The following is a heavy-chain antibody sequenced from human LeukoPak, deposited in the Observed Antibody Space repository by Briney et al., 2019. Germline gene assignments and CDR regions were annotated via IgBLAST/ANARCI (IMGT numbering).Heavy chain of an antibody. CDR1: GFTFSSYG. CDR2: ISDSGDRT. J-gene: IGHJ4*02. V-gene: IGHV3-23*01. CDR3: AKVRWDNSGWYYLDN. Sequence: GGSLRLSCGASGFTFSSYGMSWVRQAPGKGLEWVSSISDSGDRTFYADSVKGRFTISRDNSKNTLYLQMNSLRADDTAVYYCAKVRWDNSGWYYLDNWGQGALVTVSS. D-gene: IGHD6-19*01.